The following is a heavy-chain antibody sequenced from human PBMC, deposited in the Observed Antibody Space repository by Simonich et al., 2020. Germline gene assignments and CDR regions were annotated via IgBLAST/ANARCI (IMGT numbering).Heavy chain of an antibody. CDR3: AREKWLRFAFDI. J-gene: IGHJ3*02. CDR1: VFTFSSYE. Sequence: QPGGSLRLSCAASVFTFSSYEMNWVRQAPGKGLEWVSYISSSGSTIYYADSVKGRFTISRDNAKNSLYLQMNSLRAEDTAVYYCAREKWLRFAFDIWGQGTMVTVSS. D-gene: IGHD5-12*01. CDR2: ISSSGSTI. V-gene: IGHV3-48*03.